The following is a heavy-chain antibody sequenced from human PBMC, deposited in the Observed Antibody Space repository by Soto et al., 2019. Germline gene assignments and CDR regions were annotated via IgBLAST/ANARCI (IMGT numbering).Heavy chain of an antibody. CDR1: GFSGFSSYA. V-gene: IGHV3-23*01. CDR2: NSGGGDRT. CDR3: AFGRGGPMTTNFDY. D-gene: IGHD4-17*01. Sequence: EVQLLESGGGLVQPGGSLRLSCAASGFSGFSSYAMSWVRQAPGKGLEWVSGNSGGGDRTAYADSVKGRFTISRDNSKNTMYLQMSSLRAEDTAVYYCAFGRGGPMTTNFDYWGQGTLVTVSS. J-gene: IGHJ4*02.